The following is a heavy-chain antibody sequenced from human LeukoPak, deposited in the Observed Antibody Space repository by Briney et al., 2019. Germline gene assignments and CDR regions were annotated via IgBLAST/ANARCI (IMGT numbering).Heavy chain of an antibody. V-gene: IGHV3-64*02. D-gene: IGHD1-26*01. CDR3: ARGGSPRGYYYGMDV. CDR1: GFIFSSYV. Sequence: GGSQRLSCAASGFIFSSYVMHWVRQAPGKGLEYVSAVSGNGDTTYYADSVKGRFTISRDNPKNTLYLQMGRLRAEDMAVYYCARGGSPRGYYYGMDVWGQGTTVTVSS. CDR2: VSGNGDTT. J-gene: IGHJ6*02.